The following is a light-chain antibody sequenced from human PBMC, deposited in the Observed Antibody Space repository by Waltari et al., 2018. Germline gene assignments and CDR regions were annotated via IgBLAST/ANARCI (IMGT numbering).Light chain of an antibody. V-gene: IGLV1-47*01. CDR3: ATWDGSLSGRV. Sequence: QSVLTQPPSASGTPGQRVLISCSGSSPNLGSNYVSWYPQITGTAPKLHISKNDQRPSGVPDRFSGSKSGTSASLAISGLRSEDEADYFCATWDGSLSGRVFGGGTKLTVL. CDR1: SPNLGSNY. CDR2: KND. J-gene: IGLJ3*02.